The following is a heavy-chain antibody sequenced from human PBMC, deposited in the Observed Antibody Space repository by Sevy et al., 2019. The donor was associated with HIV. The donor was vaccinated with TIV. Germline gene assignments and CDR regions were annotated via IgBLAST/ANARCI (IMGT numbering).Heavy chain of an antibody. D-gene: IGHD2-8*01. J-gene: IGHJ6*02. V-gene: IGHV3-48*02. CDR3: AREGGNIVLMVYAKQKYYYGMDV. CDR2: ISSSSSTI. Sequence: GESLKISCAASGFTFSSYSMNWVRQAPGKGLEWVSYISSSSSTIYYADSVKGRFTISRDNAKNSLYLQMNSLRDEDTAVYYCAREGGNIVLMVYAKQKYYYGMDVWGQGTTVTVSS. CDR1: GFTFSSYS.